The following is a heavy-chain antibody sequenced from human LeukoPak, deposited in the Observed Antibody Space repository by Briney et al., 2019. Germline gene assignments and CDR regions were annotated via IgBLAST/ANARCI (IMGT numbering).Heavy chain of an antibody. V-gene: IGHV4-61*02. D-gene: IGHD5-12*01. Sequence: SETLSLTCIVSGDSISSGNHYWSWIRQPAGKGLEWIGRVYSSGTTNYNPSLKSRVTMSVDTSKNHFSLRLSSVTAADTAVYYCARETRGSPPNWFDPWGQGTLVTVSS. CDR2: VYSSGTT. J-gene: IGHJ5*02. CDR1: GDSISSGNHY. CDR3: ARETRGSPPNWFDP.